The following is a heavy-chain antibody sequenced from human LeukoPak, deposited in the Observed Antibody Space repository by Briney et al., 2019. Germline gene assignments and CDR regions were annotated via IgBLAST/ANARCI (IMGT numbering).Heavy chain of an antibody. J-gene: IGHJ4*02. Sequence: GGSLRLSRAASGFTFDDYAMHWVRQAPGKGLEWVSGISWNSGSIGYADSVKGRFTISRDNAKNSLYLQMNSLRAEDTALYYCAKDIAHRWGVRGVIPYYFDYWGQGTLVTVSS. CDR3: AKDIAHRWGVRGVIPYYFDY. CDR1: GFTFDDYA. CDR2: ISWNSGSI. D-gene: IGHD3-10*01. V-gene: IGHV3-9*01.